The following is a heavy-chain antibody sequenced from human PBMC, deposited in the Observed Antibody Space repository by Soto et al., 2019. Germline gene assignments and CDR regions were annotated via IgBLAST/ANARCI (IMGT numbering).Heavy chain of an antibody. CDR3: CYGSVYYYGMDV. J-gene: IGHJ6*02. CDR2: ISYDGSNK. D-gene: IGHD3-10*01. V-gene: IGHV3-30-3*01. Sequence: PGGSLRLSCAASGFTFSSYAMHWVRQAPGKGLEWVAVISYDGSNKYYADSVKGRFTISRDNSKNTLYLQMNSLRAEDTAVYYSCYGSVYYYGMDVWGQGTTVTAP. CDR1: GFTFSSYA.